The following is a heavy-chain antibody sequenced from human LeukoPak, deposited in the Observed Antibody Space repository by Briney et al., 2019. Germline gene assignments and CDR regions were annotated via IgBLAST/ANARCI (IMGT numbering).Heavy chain of an antibody. CDR2: INPNSGGT. CDR1: GYTFTGYY. D-gene: IGHD2-2*01. CDR3: ARVVVPVSINWFDP. J-gene: IGHJ5*02. V-gene: IGHV1-2*02. Sequence: APVKVSCKASGYTFTGYYMHWVRQAPGQGLEWMGWINPNSGGTNYAQKFQGRVTMTRDTSISTAYMELSRLRSDDTAVYYCARVVVPVSINWFDPWGQGTLVTVSS.